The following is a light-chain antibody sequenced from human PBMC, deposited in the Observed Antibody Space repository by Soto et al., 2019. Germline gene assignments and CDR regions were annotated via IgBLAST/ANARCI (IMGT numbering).Light chain of an antibody. CDR2: EVN. V-gene: IGLV2-18*01. CDR1: SSDVGSYNR. J-gene: IGLJ1*01. CDR3: SLYISGSTYV. Sequence: QSALTQPPSVSGSPGQSVTISGTGTSSDVGSYNRLSWYQQPPGTAPKLIMYEVNTRPSGVPDRFSGSKSGSTASLTISGLQAEDEADYYCSLYISGSTYVFGTGTKLTVL.